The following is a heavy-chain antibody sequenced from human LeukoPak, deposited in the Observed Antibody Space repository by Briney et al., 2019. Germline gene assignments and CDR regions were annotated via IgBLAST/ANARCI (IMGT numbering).Heavy chain of an antibody. Sequence: ASVKVSCKASGYTFTSYGISWVRQAPGQGLEWMGWISSNDGNTYYVQNFQGRVTMTTDTSTSTAYMELRSLRSDDTAVYYCSRVDIWTGYYFFDPWAQGTLAT. J-gene: IGHJ5*02. CDR3: SRVDIWTGYYFFDP. CDR2: ISSNDGNT. V-gene: IGHV1-18*01. D-gene: IGHD3-9*01. CDR1: GYTFTSYG.